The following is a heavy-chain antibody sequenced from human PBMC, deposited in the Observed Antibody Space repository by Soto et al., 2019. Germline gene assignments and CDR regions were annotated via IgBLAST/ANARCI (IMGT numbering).Heavy chain of an antibody. CDR1: GYTFTSYG. Sequence: RASVKVSCKDSGYTFTSYGISWARQAPGQGLEWMGWISAYNGNTNYAQKLQGRVTMTTDTSTSTAYMELRSLRSDDTAVYYCARDTSYGYDGAYYYYGMDVRGQGTTVTVPS. V-gene: IGHV1-18*01. CDR3: ARDTSYGYDGAYYYYGMDV. D-gene: IGHD5-12*01. J-gene: IGHJ6*02. CDR2: ISAYNGNT.